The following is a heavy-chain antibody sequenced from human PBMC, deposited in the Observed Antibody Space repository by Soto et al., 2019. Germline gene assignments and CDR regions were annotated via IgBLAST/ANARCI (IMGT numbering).Heavy chain of an antibody. Sequence: QVQLQQWGAGLLKPSETLSLTCAVYGGSFSGYYWSWIRQPPGKGLEWIGEINHSGSTNYNPSLKSRVTISVDTSKNQFSLKLSSVTAADTAVYYCASTKSSGITKVRGVIIRAGGWFDPWGQGTLVTVSS. CDR3: ASTKSSGITKVRGVIIRAGGWFDP. J-gene: IGHJ5*02. CDR2: INHSGST. CDR1: GGSFSGYY. D-gene: IGHD3-10*01. V-gene: IGHV4-34*01.